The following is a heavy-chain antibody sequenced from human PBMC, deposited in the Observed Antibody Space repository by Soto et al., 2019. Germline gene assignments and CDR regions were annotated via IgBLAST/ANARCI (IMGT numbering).Heavy chain of an antibody. D-gene: IGHD2-2*01. CDR1: GFTFISYG. J-gene: IGHJ6*02. CDR3: AKVYQLLTDPGYYYGMDV. Sequence: PGGSLRLSCAASGFTFISYGMHWVRQAPGKGLEWVAVISYDGSNKYYADSVKGRFTISRDNSKNTLYLQMNSLRAEDTAVYYYAKVYQLLTDPGYYYGMDVWGQGTTVTVSS. V-gene: IGHV3-30*18. CDR2: ISYDGSNK.